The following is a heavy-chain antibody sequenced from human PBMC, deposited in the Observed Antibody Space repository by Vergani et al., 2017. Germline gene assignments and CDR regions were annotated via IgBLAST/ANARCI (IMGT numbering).Heavy chain of an antibody. CDR2: IYPGDSDT. CDR1: GYTFPIHW. Sequence: EVQLVQSGAEVKKPGESLKISCKGSGYTFPIHWIGWVRQMPGKGLEWMGFIYPGDSDTRYSPSFQGQVTISSAKSISTAYLQWSRLKSLDTAMYYCASRDGQGRLFDYWGQGTLVTVSS. J-gene: IGHJ4*02. CDR3: ASRDGQGRLFDY. D-gene: IGHD5-24*01. V-gene: IGHV5-51*01.